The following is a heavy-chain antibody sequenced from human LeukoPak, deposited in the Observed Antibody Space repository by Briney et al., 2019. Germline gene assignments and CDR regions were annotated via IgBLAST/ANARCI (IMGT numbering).Heavy chain of an antibody. J-gene: IGHJ5*02. CDR2: INHSGST. CDR3: ARGWFDAPNRFDP. D-gene: IGHD3-22*01. Sequence: SETLSLTCAVYGGSFSGYYWSWIRQPPGKGLEWIGEINHSGSTNYNPSLKSRVTISVDTSKNQFSLKLSSVTASDTAVYYCARGWFDAPNRFDPWGQGTLVTVSS. CDR1: GGSFSGYY. V-gene: IGHV4-34*01.